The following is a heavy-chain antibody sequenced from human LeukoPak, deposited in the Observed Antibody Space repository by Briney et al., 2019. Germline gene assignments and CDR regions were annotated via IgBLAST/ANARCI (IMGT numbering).Heavy chain of an antibody. CDR2: ISDSGGST. V-gene: IGHV3-64D*09. D-gene: IGHD3-10*01. CDR3: ASGGPYYYGSGSYPH. CDR1: GFPFSSYA. J-gene: IGHJ4*02. Sequence: PGGSLRLSCSASGFPFSSYAMHWVRQAPGKGLEYVSAISDSGGSTYYADSVKGRFTISRDNSKNTLYLQMSSLRAEDTAVYYCASGGPYYYGSGSYPHWGQGTLVSVSS.